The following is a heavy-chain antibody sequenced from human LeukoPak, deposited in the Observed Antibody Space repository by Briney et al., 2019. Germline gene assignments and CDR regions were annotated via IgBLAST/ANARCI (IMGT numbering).Heavy chain of an antibody. CDR1: GFSISTYW. V-gene: IGHV3-7*05. J-gene: IGHJ5*02. Sequence: GGSLRLSCAASGFSISTYWMTWVRQAPGKGLEWVANIKQDGSEEYYVASVKGRFTISRDNAKNSLFLQVNSLRAEDTAVYYCARKLYYYNSGGSVGHAGWFDPWGQGTLVTVSS. D-gene: IGHD3-22*01. CDR2: IKQDGSEE. CDR3: ARKLYYYNSGGSVGHAGWFDP.